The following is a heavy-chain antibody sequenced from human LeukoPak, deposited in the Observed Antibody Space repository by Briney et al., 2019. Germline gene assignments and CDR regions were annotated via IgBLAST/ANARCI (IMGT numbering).Heavy chain of an antibody. D-gene: IGHD4-17*01. J-gene: IGHJ6*02. CDR1: GFTFSSYG. Sequence: PGRSLRLSCAASGFTFSSYGMHWVRQAPGKGLEWVAVISYDGSNKYYADSVKGRFTISRDNSKNTLYLQMNSLRAEDTAVYYCAKASYGDYSLGYYYGMDVWGQGTTVTVSS. CDR3: AKASYGDYSLGYYYGMDV. V-gene: IGHV3-30*18. CDR2: ISYDGSNK.